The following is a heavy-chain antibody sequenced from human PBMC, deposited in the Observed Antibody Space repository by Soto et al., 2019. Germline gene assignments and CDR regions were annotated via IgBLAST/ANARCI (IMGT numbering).Heavy chain of an antibody. V-gene: IGHV1-18*01. CDR2: ISAYNGNT. Sequence: ASVQVSCKASGYTFTSYGISWVRQAPGQGLEWMGWISAYNGNTNYAQKLQGRVTMTTDTSTSTAYMELRSLRSDDTAVYYCARGASRYSSGWYLYWGQGTLVTAPQ. CDR1: GYTFTSYG. J-gene: IGHJ4*02. CDR3: ARGASRYSSGWYLY. D-gene: IGHD6-19*01.